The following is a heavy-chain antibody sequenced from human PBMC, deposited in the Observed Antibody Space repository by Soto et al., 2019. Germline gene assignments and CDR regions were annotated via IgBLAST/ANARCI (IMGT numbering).Heavy chain of an antibody. J-gene: IGHJ4*02. V-gene: IGHV4-59*01. Sequence: PSETLSLTCTVSDGSINSYYWSWIRQPPGKGLEWIGYIYYSGSTTYNPSLKSRVTISIDTSKNQFSLKLNSVTAADTAVYYCARGPKTSSWSFDYWGQGALVTVS. CDR3: ARGPKTSSWSFDY. D-gene: IGHD6-13*01. CDR2: IYYSGST. CDR1: DGSINSYY.